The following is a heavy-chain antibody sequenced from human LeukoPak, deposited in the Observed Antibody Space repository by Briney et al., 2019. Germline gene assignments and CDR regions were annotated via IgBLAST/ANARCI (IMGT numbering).Heavy chain of an antibody. J-gene: IGHJ3*02. V-gene: IGHV3-30*18. D-gene: IGHD6-19*01. CDR1: GFTFSSYG. CDR2: ISYDGSNK. Sequence: GGSLRLSCAASGFTFSSYGMHWVRQAPGKGLEWVAVISYDGSNKYYAESVKGRFTISRDNSKNTLYLQMNSLRAEDTAVFYCAKDRSGWVEAFDIWGQGTMATVSS. CDR3: AKDRSGWVEAFDI.